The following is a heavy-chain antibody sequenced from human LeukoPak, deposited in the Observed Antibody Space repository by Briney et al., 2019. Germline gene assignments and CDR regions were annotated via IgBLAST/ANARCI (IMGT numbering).Heavy chain of an antibody. CDR2: IYTSGST. Sequence: SETLSLTCTVSGGSISSYYWSWIRQPAGKGLEWIGRIYTSGSTNYNPSLKSRVTMSVDTSKNQFSLKLSSVTAADTAVYYCARVTYSSGWSEDDAFDIWGQGTMVTVSS. V-gene: IGHV4-4*07. CDR1: GGSISSYY. D-gene: IGHD6-19*01. CDR3: ARVTYSSGWSEDDAFDI. J-gene: IGHJ3*02.